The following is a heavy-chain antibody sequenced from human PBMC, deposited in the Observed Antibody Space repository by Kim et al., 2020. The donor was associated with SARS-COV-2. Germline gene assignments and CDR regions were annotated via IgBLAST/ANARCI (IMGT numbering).Heavy chain of an antibody. D-gene: IGHD5-12*01. CDR3: AIRSGYDVDY. CDR2: ISGSGGST. CDR1: GFTFSNYD. Sequence: GGSLRLSCAASGFTFSNYDMSWVRQAPGKGLEWVSAISGSGGSTYYADSLRGRFTISRDNSKNTLFLQMSSLRAEDTAIYYCAIRSGYDVDYWGQGTLVTVSS. J-gene: IGHJ4*02. V-gene: IGHV3-23*01.